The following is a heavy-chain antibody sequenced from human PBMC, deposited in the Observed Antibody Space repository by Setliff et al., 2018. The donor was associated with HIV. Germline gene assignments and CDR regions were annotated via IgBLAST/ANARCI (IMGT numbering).Heavy chain of an antibody. D-gene: IGHD6-19*01. CDR1: GGSVSSRDSY. J-gene: IGHJ4*02. V-gene: IGHV4-39*07. CDR3: ARVLSNGWSGGVDY. CDR2: IYYSGST. Sequence: SETLSLTCTVSGGSVSSRDSYWGWIRQPPGKGLEWTGNIYYSGSTYYTPSLKSRVTISVDSSENQFSLKLTSVTAADTAVYYCARVLSNGWSGGVDYWGQGTLVTVSS.